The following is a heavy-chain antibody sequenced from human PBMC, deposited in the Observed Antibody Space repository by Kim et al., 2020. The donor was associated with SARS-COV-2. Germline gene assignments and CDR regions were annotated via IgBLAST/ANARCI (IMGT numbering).Heavy chain of an antibody. J-gene: IGHJ4*02. V-gene: IGHV3-49*03. CDR3: TRRRSGWELLYRFDY. CDR2: IRSKAYGGTT. CDR1: GFTFGDYA. Sequence: GGSLRLSCTASGFTFGDYAMSWFRQAPGKGLEWVGFIRSKAYGGTTEYAASVKGRFTISRDDSKSIAYLQMNSLKTEDTAVYYCTRRRSGWELLYRFDYWGQGTLVTVSS. D-gene: IGHD1-26*01.